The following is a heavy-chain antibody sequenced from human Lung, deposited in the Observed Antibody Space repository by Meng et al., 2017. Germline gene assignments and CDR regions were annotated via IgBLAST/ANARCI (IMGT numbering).Heavy chain of an antibody. D-gene: IGHD1-7*01. V-gene: IGHV3-21*01. Sequence: VQLVVCGGGLVKPGGSPRLACAASGFTFSSYSMSWVRQAPGKGLEWVSSISSSSSYIYYADSVKGRFTISRDNAKNSLYLQMKSLRAEDTAVYYCARERGTSDYWGQGTLVTVAS. CDR1: GFTFSSYS. J-gene: IGHJ4*02. CDR2: ISSSSSYI. CDR3: ARERGTSDY.